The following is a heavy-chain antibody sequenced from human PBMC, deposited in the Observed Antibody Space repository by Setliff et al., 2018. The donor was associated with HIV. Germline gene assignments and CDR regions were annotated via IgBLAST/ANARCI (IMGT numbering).Heavy chain of an antibody. CDR3: ARDPPGVGWFGEFYGMDV. Sequence: SETLSLTCAIYGGSFSNYYWSWIRHTPGRGLEWIAEINQNGSTNYNPSLKSRVTISVDTSKNQFSLKLSSVTAADTAVYYCARDPPGVGWFGEFYGMDVWGQGTTVTVSS. V-gene: IGHV4-34*01. CDR1: GGSFSNYY. D-gene: IGHD3-10*01. J-gene: IGHJ6*02. CDR2: INQNGST.